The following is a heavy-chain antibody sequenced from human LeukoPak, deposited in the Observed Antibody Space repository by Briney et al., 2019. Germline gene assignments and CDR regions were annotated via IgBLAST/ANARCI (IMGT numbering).Heavy chain of an antibody. V-gene: IGHV3-7*01. CDR3: PSVVRNGDWAY. J-gene: IGHJ4*02. D-gene: IGHD2-21*02. CDR2: VRQDGSEK. Sequence: GGSLRPSCAVSGLAFTKYWMSWVRQGPRKGLGWVDNVRQDGSEKNYIDYVKGRFTISRDNAKSLVYLQMDSLRVEDTAVYYCPSVVRNGDWAYWGQGIRVTVSP. CDR1: GLAFTKYW.